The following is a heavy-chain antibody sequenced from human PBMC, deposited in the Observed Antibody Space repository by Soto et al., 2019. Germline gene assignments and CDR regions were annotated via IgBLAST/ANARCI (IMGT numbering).Heavy chain of an antibody. J-gene: IGHJ4*02. D-gene: IGHD3-3*01. Sequence: SDTLSRTVTVSSGSLRSGDYYWIWIRPPPGKGLEWIGYIYYSGSTYYNPSLKSRVTISVDTSKNQFSLKLSSVTAADTAVYYCARVSAFGVVPGLYYFDYWGQGKRVTVSA. V-gene: IGHV4-30-4*02. CDR2: IYYSGST. CDR1: SGSLRSGDYY. CDR3: ARVSAFGVVPGLYYFDY.